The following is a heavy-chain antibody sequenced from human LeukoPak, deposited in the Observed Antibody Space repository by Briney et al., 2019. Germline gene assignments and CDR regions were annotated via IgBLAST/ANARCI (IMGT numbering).Heavy chain of an antibody. CDR2: ISGSGGST. CDR3: AKGYSSSWYKGGGLFDY. J-gene: IGHJ4*02. Sequence: GGSLRLSCAASGFTFSSYAMSWVRQAPGKGLEWVSAISGSGGSTYYADSVKGRFTISRDNSKNTLYLQMNSLRAGDTAVYYCAKGYSSSWYKGGGLFDYWGQGTLVTVSS. CDR1: GFTFSSYA. D-gene: IGHD6-13*01. V-gene: IGHV3-23*01.